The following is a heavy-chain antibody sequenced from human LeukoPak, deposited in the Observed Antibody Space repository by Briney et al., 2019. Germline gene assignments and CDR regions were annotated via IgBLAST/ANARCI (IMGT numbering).Heavy chain of an antibody. J-gene: IGHJ3*02. V-gene: IGHV4-39*01. Sequence: SETLSLTCTVSGGSISSSSYYWGWIRQPPGKGLEWIGSIYYIGSTYYNPSLKSRVTISVDTSKNQFSLKLSSVTAADTAVYYCARPDIVATQYAFDIWGQGTMVTVSS. CDR3: ARPDIVATQYAFDI. D-gene: IGHD5-12*01. CDR1: GGSISSSSYY. CDR2: IYYIGST.